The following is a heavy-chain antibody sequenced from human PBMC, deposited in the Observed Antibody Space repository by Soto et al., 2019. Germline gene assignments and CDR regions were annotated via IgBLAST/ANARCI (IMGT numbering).Heavy chain of an antibody. J-gene: IGHJ6*02. V-gene: IGHV4-38-2*01. CDR1: DFLITSTYS. CDR2: IPHTGTT. D-gene: IGHD2-21*01. Sequence: SXTRTLPCCVADFLITSTYSWGWVRQAPGKGLEWIGTIPHTGTTSYSASLTGRVSLSVDTSKNQVSLKLTSVTAADTAVYFCARMTMVIRHFRDSDHFGVDVWGHGTTVTVSS. CDR3: ARMTMVIRHFRDSDHFGVDV.